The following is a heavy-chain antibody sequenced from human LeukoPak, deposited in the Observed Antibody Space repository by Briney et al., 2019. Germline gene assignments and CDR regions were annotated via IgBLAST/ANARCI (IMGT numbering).Heavy chain of an antibody. V-gene: IGHV4-39*01. CDR3: ARNVSAGYFDD. Sequence: SETLSLTCSVSGDSFTGTTYYWAWIRQPPGKGLERIGSVYYHSSTCYPPSLQGHLPITEDPSKTQFSLKQRSVRAAATPLHCCARNVSAGYFDDGGEGTLVTVSS. CDR1: GDSFTGTTYY. CDR2: VYYHSST. J-gene: IGHJ4*02. D-gene: IGHD5/OR15-5a*01.